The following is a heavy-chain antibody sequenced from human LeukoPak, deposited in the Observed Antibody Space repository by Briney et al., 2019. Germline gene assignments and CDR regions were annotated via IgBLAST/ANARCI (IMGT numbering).Heavy chain of an antibody. Sequence: GASVKVSCKASGGTFSSYAISWVRQAPGQGLEWMGGIIPIFGTANYAQKFQGRVTITTDESASTAYMELSSLRSEDTAVYYCARGRRRDGYNYVYWGQGTLVTVSS. CDR3: ARGRRRDGYNYVY. CDR1: GGTFSSYA. V-gene: IGHV1-69*05. CDR2: IIPIFGTA. J-gene: IGHJ4*02. D-gene: IGHD5-24*01.